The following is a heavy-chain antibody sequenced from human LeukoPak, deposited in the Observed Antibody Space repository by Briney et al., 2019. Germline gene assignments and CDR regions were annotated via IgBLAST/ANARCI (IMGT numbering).Heavy chain of an antibody. Sequence: GRSLRLSCAASGFTFSSYAMHWVRQAPGKGLEWVAVISYDGSNKYYADSVKGRFTISRDNSKNTLYLQMNSLRTQDTAVYYCAKEESALRYDFWSGYSPFDYWGQGTLVTVSS. CDR2: ISYDGSNK. V-gene: IGHV3-30-3*01. CDR1: GFTFSSYA. D-gene: IGHD3-3*01. CDR3: AKEESALRYDFWSGYSPFDY. J-gene: IGHJ4*02.